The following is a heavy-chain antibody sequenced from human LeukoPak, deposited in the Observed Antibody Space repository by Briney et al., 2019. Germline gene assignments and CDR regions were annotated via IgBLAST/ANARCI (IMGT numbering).Heavy chain of an antibody. CDR3: ARRLAQWPFYYYYYLDV. CDR1: GGSFSGYY. CDR2: INHSGIT. Sequence: SETLSLTCAVYGGSFSGYYWSWIRQPPGKGLDWIGEINHSGITNYNPSLKSRVTISVDTSKNQFSLKLSSVTAADTAVYYCARRLAQWPFYYYYYLDVWGKGTTVTVSS. D-gene: IGHD6-19*01. V-gene: IGHV4-34*01. J-gene: IGHJ6*03.